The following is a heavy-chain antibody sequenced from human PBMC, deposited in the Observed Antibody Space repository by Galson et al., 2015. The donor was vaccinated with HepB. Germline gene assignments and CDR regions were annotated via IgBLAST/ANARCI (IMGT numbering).Heavy chain of an antibody. J-gene: IGHJ4*02. Sequence: SLRLSCAASGFTFSSYAMSWVRQAPGKGLEWVSAISGSGGSTYYADSVKGRFTISRDNSKNTLYLQMNSLRAEDTAVYYCAKVRWDRRKGWNHGGGLFDYWGQGTLVTVSS. D-gene: IGHD1-14*01. V-gene: IGHV3-23*01. CDR3: AKVRWDRRKGWNHGGGLFDY. CDR2: ISGSGGST. CDR1: GFTFSSYA.